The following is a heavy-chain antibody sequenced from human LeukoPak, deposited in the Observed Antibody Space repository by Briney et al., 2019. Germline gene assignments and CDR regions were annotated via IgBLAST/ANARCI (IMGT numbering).Heavy chain of an antibody. CDR1: GFTFSSYA. D-gene: IGHD1-26*01. CDR2: ISYDGSNK. CDR3: ARDRERWFDP. Sequence: GGSLRLSCAASGFTFSSYAMHWVRQAPGKGLEWVAVISYDGSNKYYADSVKGRFTISRDNSKNTLYLQMNSLRAEDTAVYCCARDRERWFDPWGQGTLVTVSS. J-gene: IGHJ5*02. V-gene: IGHV3-30-3*01.